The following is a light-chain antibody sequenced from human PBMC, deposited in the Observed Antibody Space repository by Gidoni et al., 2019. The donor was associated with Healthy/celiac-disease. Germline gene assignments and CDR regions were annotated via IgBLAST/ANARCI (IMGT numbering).Light chain of an antibody. CDR3: QQSYSTPWT. CDR1: QSISSY. J-gene: IGKJ1*01. V-gene: IGKV1-39*01. Sequence: DIHMTQSPSSLSASVGDRVTITCRASQSISSYLNWYQQKPGKAPKLLIYAASSLQSGVPSRFSGSGSGTDFTLTSSSLQPEDFATYYCQQSYSTPWTFGQGTKVEIK. CDR2: AAS.